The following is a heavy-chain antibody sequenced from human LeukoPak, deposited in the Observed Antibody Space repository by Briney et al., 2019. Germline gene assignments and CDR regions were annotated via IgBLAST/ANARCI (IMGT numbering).Heavy chain of an antibody. J-gene: IGHJ6*03. CDR3: ARDTNSSVRRRLGYMDA. CDR2: IIQDGSEK. CDR1: GFTSSFYW. Sequence: GVSLRLSCAASGFTSSFYWMRWLRQAPGKGLEWVTNIIQDGSEKNYVDSGKGRFTITRDNAKNSLYLKINSLRDEDTAVYYCARDTNSSVRRRLGYMDAWGIGTTVTVSS. D-gene: IGHD3-22*01. V-gene: IGHV3-7*01.